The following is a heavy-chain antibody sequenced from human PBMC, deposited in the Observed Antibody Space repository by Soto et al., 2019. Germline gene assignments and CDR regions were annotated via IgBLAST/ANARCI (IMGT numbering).Heavy chain of an antibody. D-gene: IGHD5-18*01. CDR2: INHSGST. V-gene: IGHV4-34*01. CDR3: ARGRHIATSPNYYYYYGMDV. CDR1: GGSFSGYY. Sequence: SETLSLTCAVYGGSFSGYYWSWIRQPPGKGLEWIGEINHSGSTNYNPSLKSRVTISVDTSKNQFSLKLSSVTAADTAVYYCARGRHIATSPNYYYYYGMDVWGQGTTVTVSS. J-gene: IGHJ6*02.